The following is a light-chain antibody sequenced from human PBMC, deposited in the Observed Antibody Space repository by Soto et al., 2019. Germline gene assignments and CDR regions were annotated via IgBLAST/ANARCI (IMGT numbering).Light chain of an antibody. CDR1: QSVGSKS. CDR3: QQYGSSGT. Sequence: EIVLTQSPGTLSLSPGEIATLSFSASQSVGSKSLAWYQQKSGQAPRLVVYGASSRATGIPDRFSGSGSGTDFTLTISRLEPEDFAVYYCQQYGSSGTFGQGTRLEI. J-gene: IGKJ5*01. V-gene: IGKV3-20*01. CDR2: GAS.